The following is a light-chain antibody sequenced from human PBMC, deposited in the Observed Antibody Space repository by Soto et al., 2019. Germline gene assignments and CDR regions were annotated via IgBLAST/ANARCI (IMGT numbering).Light chain of an antibody. CDR1: SSNIGSNT. J-gene: IGLJ3*02. Sequence: QSVLTQPPSASGTPEQRVTISCSGSSSNIGSNTVNWYHQLPGTAPKLLISNNNQRPSGVPDRFSGSKSGTSASLAISGLQSEDEADYYCAAWDDGLNGVLFGGGTKLTVL. CDR3: AAWDDGLNGVL. V-gene: IGLV1-44*01. CDR2: NNN.